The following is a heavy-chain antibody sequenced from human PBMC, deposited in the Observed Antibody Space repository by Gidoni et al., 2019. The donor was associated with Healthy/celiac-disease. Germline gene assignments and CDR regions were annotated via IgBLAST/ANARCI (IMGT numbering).Heavy chain of an antibody. D-gene: IGHD6-6*01. Sequence: VQLQQWGAGLLKRSETLSLTCAVYGGSFSGYYWSWIRQPPGRGLEWIGEVNHSGSTNYNPSLKSRVTISVDTTNNQFSLKLSSVTAADTAVYYCARGGVREYSILSHWGQGTLVTVSS. CDR3: ARGGVREYSILSH. CDR1: GGSFSGYY. V-gene: IGHV4-34*01. CDR2: VNHSGST. J-gene: IGHJ4*02.